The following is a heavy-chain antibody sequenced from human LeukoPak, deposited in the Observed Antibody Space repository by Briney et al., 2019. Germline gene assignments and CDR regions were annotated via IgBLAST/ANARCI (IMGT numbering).Heavy chain of an antibody. V-gene: IGHV4-4*02. D-gene: IGHD2-2*01. J-gene: IGHJ4*02. CDR2: IYRSEDT. Sequence: SETLSLTCAVSGGSISSSDWWRWVRQPPGRGLEWIGYIYRSEDTSYNPSLKSRVTMSVDKSKNQFSLKLSSVTAADTAVYYCARDPHCSSSDCPYDYWGQGTLVSVSS. CDR1: GGSISSSDW. CDR3: ARDPHCSSSDCPYDY.